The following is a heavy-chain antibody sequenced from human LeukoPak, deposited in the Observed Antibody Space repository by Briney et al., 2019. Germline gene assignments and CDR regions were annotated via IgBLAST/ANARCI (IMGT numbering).Heavy chain of an antibody. CDR1: GFSFSTYS. CDR3: AKGEQWLVLYFQH. Sequence: GRTLRLSCAASGFSFSTYSMNWVRQAPGKGLDWVAAISGSGGGTDYADSVKGRFTISRDNSKNTLYLQMNSLRAEDTAVYYCAKGEQWLVLYFQHWGQGTLVTVYS. J-gene: IGHJ1*01. V-gene: IGHV3-23*01. D-gene: IGHD6-19*01. CDR2: ISGSGGGT.